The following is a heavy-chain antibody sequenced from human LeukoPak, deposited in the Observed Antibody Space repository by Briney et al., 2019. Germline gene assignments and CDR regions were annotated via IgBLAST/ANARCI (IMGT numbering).Heavy chain of an antibody. J-gene: IGHJ6*02. D-gene: IGHD3-3*01. CDR3: AGDLRFLEWLFGATSDYYYGMDV. Sequence: ASVKVSCKASGYTFTSYGISWVRQAPGQGLEWMGWISAYNGNTNYAQKLQGRVTMTTDTSTSTAYMELRSLRSDDTAVYYCAGDLRFLEWLFGATSDYYYGMDVWGQGTTVTVSS. V-gene: IGHV1-18*01. CDR2: ISAYNGNT. CDR1: GYTFTSYG.